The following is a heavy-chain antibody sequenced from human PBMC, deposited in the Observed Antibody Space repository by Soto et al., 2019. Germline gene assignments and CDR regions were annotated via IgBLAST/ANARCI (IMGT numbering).Heavy chain of an antibody. CDR1: GFTFNIYG. V-gene: IGHV3-30*18. Sequence: GGSLRLSCAASGFTFNIYGMHWVRQAPDKGLEWVALISYDGSNQYYADSVKGRFTISRDNSKNTLFLQMNSLRADDTAVYYCAKDQAPGQGPFDSWGQGTLVTVSS. CDR3: AKDQAPGQGPFDS. J-gene: IGHJ4*02. CDR2: ISYDGSNQ. D-gene: IGHD6-6*01.